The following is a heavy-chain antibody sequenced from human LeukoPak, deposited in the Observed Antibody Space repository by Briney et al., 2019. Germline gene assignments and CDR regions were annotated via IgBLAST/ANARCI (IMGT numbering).Heavy chain of an antibody. CDR2: IWYDGSNE. Sequence: GRSLRLSCAASGFTFSRYGMHWVRQAPGKGLEWVAVIWYDGSNEYYADSVKGRFTIFRDNSKNTLHLQMNSLRAEDTAVYYCARPLVGDALDYWGQGTLVTVSS. D-gene: IGHD1-26*01. J-gene: IGHJ4*02. CDR3: ARPLVGDALDY. CDR1: GFTFSRYG. V-gene: IGHV3-33*01.